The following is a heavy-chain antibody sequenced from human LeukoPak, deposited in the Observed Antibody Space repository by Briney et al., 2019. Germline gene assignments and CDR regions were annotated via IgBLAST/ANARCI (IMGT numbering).Heavy chain of an antibody. CDR2: IYHSGST. J-gene: IGHJ4*02. CDR1: GGSISSYY. D-gene: IGHD4-23*01. CDR3: ATLTTVVTAYYFDY. V-gene: IGHV4-4*09. Sequence: PSETLSLTCTVSGGSISSYYWSWIRLPPGKGLEWIGYIYHSGSTDYNPSLKSRVTISVDTSKSQFSLKLTSVTAADTAVYYCATLTTVVTAYYFDYWGQGTLVTVSS.